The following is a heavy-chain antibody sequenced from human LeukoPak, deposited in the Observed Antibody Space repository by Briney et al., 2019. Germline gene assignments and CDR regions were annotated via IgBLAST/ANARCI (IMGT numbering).Heavy chain of an antibody. Sequence: SETLSLTCTVSGGSISSYYWSWIRQPAGKGLEWIGRIYTSGSTNYNPSLTSRVTLSVDTSKNKFSLKLSSVTAADPAVYYCARDYYDSSGYSKYYYYYYMDVWGKGTTVTVSS. V-gene: IGHV4-4*07. CDR1: GGSISSYY. D-gene: IGHD3-22*01. CDR2: IYTSGST. CDR3: ARDYYDSSGYSKYYYYYYMDV. J-gene: IGHJ6*03.